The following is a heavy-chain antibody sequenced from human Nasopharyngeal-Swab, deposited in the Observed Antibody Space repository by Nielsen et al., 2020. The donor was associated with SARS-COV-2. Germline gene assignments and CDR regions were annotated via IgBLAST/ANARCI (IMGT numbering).Heavy chain of an antibody. D-gene: IGHD2-8*01. CDR2: ISPENSDT. CDR1: GFSFTDYW. J-gene: IGHJ3*02. CDR3: ARTNSWGRADAFDI. Sequence: GESLKISCEGSGFSFTDYWIGWVRQKPGKGLELMGIISPENSDTRYSPSFQGQAIFSSDKSVDTAFLQWSSLKTSDTAIYYCARTNSWGRADAFDIWGQGTVVTVSS. V-gene: IGHV5-51*01.